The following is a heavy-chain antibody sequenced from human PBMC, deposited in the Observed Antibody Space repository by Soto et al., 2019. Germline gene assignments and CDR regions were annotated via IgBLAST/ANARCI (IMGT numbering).Heavy chain of an antibody. D-gene: IGHD2-8*01. CDR3: ARLLGVSGTDYFGN. Sequence: LGESLKISCKGSGYTFSNYWIGWVRQMPGKGLEWMGIIYPGDSDIRYSPSFQGQVTISADKSISTASLQWSSLKDSDTAMYYCARLLGVSGTDYFGNWGQGTLVTVSS. CDR1: GYTFSNYW. CDR2: IYPGDSDI. V-gene: IGHV5-51*01. J-gene: IGHJ4*02.